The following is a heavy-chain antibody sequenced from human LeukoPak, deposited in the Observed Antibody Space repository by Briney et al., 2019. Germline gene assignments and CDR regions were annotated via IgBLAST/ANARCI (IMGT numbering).Heavy chain of an antibody. CDR2: ISYSGST. Sequence: PSETLSLTCAVSGGSIVNNYWWSWVRQSPGKGLEWIGYISYSGSTKYNPSLKSRVTISVDTSKNQFSLKLSSVTAADTAMYYCARDSYNYGSGSLDYWGRGTLVTVSS. J-gene: IGHJ4*02. CDR3: ARDSYNYGSGSLDY. V-gene: IGHV4-59*01. D-gene: IGHD5-18*01. CDR1: GGSIVNNYW.